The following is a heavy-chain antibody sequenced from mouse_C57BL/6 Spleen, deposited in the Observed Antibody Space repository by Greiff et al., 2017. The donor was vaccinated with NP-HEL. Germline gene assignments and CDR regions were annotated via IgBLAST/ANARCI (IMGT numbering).Heavy chain of an antibody. Sequence: VQLQQSGAELARPGASVKLSCKASGYTFTRYGLSWVKQRTGPGLEWIGEIYPRSGNTYYNEKFKGKATLTADKSSSTAYMELRSLTSEDSAVYFCARGNSNYAGFAYWGQGTLVTVSA. V-gene: IGHV1-81*01. D-gene: IGHD2-5*01. J-gene: IGHJ3*01. CDR1: GYTFTRYG. CDR3: ARGNSNYAGFAY. CDR2: IYPRSGNT.